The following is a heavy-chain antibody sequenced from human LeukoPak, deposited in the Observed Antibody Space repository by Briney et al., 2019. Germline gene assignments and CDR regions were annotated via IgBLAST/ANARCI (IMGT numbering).Heavy chain of an antibody. CDR3: TRDPRLLDY. Sequence: PGGSLRLSCAASGFTFSDYYMTWIRQAPGKGLALISYISGSGSNIKYADSVKGRFTISRDNAKNSLYLQMNSLTAEDTAVYYCTRDPRLLDYWGQGALVTVSS. CDR1: GFTFSDYY. D-gene: IGHD2-21*01. CDR2: ISGSGSNI. J-gene: IGHJ4*02. V-gene: IGHV3-11*04.